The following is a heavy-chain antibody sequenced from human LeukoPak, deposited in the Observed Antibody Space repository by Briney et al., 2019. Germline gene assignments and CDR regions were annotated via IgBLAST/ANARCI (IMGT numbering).Heavy chain of an antibody. CDR1: GFTFSSYA. D-gene: IGHD2-2*01. V-gene: IGHV3-48*03. CDR3: ARETDSTLFDY. CDR2: ISSSGSTI. Sequence: GGSLRLSCAASGFTFSSYAMHWVRQAPGKGLEWVSYISSSGSTIYYADSVKGRFTMSRDNAKNSLYLQMNSLRAEDTAVYYCARETDSTLFDYWGQGSLVTVSS. J-gene: IGHJ4*02.